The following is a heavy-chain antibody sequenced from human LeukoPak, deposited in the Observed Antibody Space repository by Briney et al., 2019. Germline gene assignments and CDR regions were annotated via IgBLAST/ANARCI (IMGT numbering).Heavy chain of an antibody. Sequence: GESLRISCKGSGYSFTSYWIGWVRQMPGKGLEWMEIIYPGDSDTRYSLSFQGQVTISADKSISTAYLQWSSLKASDTAMYYCARRGMTTVTKNWFDPWGQGTLVTVSS. V-gene: IGHV5-51*01. J-gene: IGHJ5*02. CDR2: IYPGDSDT. D-gene: IGHD4-17*01. CDR3: ARRGMTTVTKNWFDP. CDR1: GYSFTSYW.